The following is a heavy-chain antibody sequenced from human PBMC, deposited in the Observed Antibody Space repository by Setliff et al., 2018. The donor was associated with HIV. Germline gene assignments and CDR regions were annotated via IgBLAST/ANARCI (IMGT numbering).Heavy chain of an antibody. Sequence: PGGSLRLSCAASGLTLSNSAMTWVRQRPGRGLEWVSLIQSGGIMYYADSVKGRFTISRDNSNNTLSLQMSSLRAEDTALYYCAKLDYYDYSGSWARKVAIGFWGRGTMVTVSS. CDR2: IQSGGIM. CDR3: AKLDYYDYSGSWARKVAIGF. CDR1: GLTLSNSA. J-gene: IGHJ3*01. D-gene: IGHD3-22*01. V-gene: IGHV3-23*01.